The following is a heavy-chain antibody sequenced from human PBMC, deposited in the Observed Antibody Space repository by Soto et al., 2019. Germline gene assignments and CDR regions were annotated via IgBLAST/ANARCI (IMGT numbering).Heavy chain of an antibody. V-gene: IGHV3-23*01. D-gene: IGHD1-1*01. CDR2: ISGRGGHT. CDR3: ANPNWNDQDNWFDP. J-gene: IGHJ5*02. Sequence: PGGSLRLSCAASGFTFSSYAMSWVRQVPGKGLEWVSVISGRGGHTYYADSVKGRFTISRDNSKNPLYLQMNSLRAEDTAVYYCANPNWNDQDNWFDPWGQGTLVTVSS. CDR1: GFTFSSYA.